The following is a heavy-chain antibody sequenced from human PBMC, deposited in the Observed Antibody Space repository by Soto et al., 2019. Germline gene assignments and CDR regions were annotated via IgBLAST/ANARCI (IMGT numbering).Heavy chain of an antibody. D-gene: IGHD4-4*01. V-gene: IGHV3-23*01. CDR2: MSASGKST. CDR1: GFTFSNYA. Sequence: GGSLRLSCAASGFTFSNYAMSWVRQVPGKGLEWVSAMSASGKSTYYADSVKGRFTISRDNFRDTLYVQMSSLRVEDTAVYYCAKGGPYSNYELDYWGQGTRVTVSS. J-gene: IGHJ4*02. CDR3: AKGGPYSNYELDY.